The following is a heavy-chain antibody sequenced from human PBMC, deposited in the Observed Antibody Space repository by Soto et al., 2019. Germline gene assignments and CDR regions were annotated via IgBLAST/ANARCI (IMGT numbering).Heavy chain of an antibody. CDR1: GGSFSGYY. Sequence: PSETLSLTCAVYGGSFSGYYWSWIRQPPGKGLEWIGEINHSGSTNYNPSLKSRVTISVDTSKNQFSLKLSSVTAADTAVYYCARTYYYDSSGPLRGGQIDYWGQGTLVTVSS. D-gene: IGHD3-22*01. J-gene: IGHJ4*02. CDR2: INHSGST. CDR3: ARTYYYDSSGPLRGGQIDY. V-gene: IGHV4-34*01.